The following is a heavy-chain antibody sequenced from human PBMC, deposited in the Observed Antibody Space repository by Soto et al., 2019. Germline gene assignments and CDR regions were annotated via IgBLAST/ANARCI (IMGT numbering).Heavy chain of an antibody. V-gene: IGHV4-39*01. Sequence: SETLSLTCDVSGGSISIGTDYWGWIRQPPGKGLEWIGNIHYSGSTNYNPSLKSRLNISVDTSKNQFSLKLSSVTAADTAVYYCARRERAAGTDWWFDPWGQGTLVTVLL. CDR3: ARRERAAGTDWWFDP. D-gene: IGHD6-13*01. J-gene: IGHJ5*02. CDR1: GGSISIGTDY. CDR2: IHYSGST.